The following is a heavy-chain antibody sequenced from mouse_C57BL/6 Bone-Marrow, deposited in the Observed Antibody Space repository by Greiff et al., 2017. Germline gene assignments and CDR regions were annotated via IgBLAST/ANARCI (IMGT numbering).Heavy chain of an antibody. V-gene: IGHV1-81*01. D-gene: IGHD1-1*01. CDR3: VPYYYGSTYFDV. Sequence: VQLQQPGAELVRPGASVKLSCKASGYTFTSYGISWVKQRTGQGLEWIGEIYPRSGNTYYNEKFKGKATLTADKSSSTTYMELRSLTSEDSAVYFCVPYYYGSTYFDVWGTGTTVTVSS. J-gene: IGHJ1*03. CDR1: GYTFTSYG. CDR2: IYPRSGNT.